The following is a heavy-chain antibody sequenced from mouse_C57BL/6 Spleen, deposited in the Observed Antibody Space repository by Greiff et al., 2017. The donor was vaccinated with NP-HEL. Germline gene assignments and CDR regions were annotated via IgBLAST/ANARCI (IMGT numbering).Heavy chain of an antibody. CDR1: GYTFTSYW. CDR2: IDPSDSYT. J-gene: IGHJ1*03. Sequence: QVQLQQPGAELVKPGASVKLSCKASGYTFTSYWMQWVKQRPGQGLEWIGEIDPSDSYTNYNQKFKGKATLTVDTSSSTAYMQLISLTSEDSAVYYCARRSGSSYYWYFGVWGTGTTVTVSP. V-gene: IGHV1-50*01. CDR3: ARRSGSSYYWYFGV. D-gene: IGHD1-1*01.